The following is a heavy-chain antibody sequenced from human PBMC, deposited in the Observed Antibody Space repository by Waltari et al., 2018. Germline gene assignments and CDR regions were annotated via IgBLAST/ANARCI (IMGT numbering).Heavy chain of an antibody. J-gene: IGHJ6*03. CDR2: INWNGGST. V-gene: IGHV3-20*04. Sequence: EVQLVESGGGVVRPGGSLRLSCAASGFTFDDYGMSWVRQAPGKGLEWVSGINWNGGSTGYADSVKGRFTISRDNAKNSLYLQMNSLRAEDTALYYCARFRSSTVPYYYYYMDVWGKGTTVTVSS. CDR3: ARFRSSTVPYYYYYMDV. D-gene: IGHD2-2*01. CDR1: GFTFDDYG.